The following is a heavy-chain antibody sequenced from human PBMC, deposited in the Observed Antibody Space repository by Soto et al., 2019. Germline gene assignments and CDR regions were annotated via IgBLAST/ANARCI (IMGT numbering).Heavy chain of an antibody. CDR3: AADIAAAGLAPYYYYGMDV. J-gene: IGHJ6*02. CDR1: GFTFTSSA. Sequence: SVKVSCKASGFTFTSSAVQWVRQARGQRLEWIGWIVVGSGNTNYAQKFQERVTITRDMSTRTAYMELSSLRSEDTAVNYCAADIAAAGLAPYYYYGMDVWGQGTTVTVSS. V-gene: IGHV1-58*01. D-gene: IGHD6-13*01. CDR2: IVVGSGNT.